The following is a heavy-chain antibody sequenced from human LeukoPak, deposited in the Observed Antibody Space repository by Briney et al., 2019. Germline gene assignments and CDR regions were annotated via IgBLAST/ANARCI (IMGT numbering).Heavy chain of an antibody. J-gene: IGHJ4*02. CDR2: IKQDGSEI. CDR1: GFTFSNYW. V-gene: IGHV3-7*01. CDR3: TRGREGSDC. Sequence: GGSLRLSCAASGFTFSNYWVSWVRQAPGKGLEWVVSIKQDGSEIYYVDSVKGRFTISRDNAKSSLYLQMNSLRAEDTAVYYCTRGREGSDCWGQGTLVTVSS. D-gene: IGHD1-26*01.